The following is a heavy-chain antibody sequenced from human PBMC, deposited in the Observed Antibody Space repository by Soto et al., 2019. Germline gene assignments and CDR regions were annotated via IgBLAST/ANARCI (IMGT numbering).Heavy chain of an antibody. D-gene: IGHD5-12*01. CDR2: INAGNGNT. J-gene: IGHJ4*02. CDR1: GYTFTSYA. Sequence: QVQLVQSGAEVKKPGASVKVSCKASGYTFTSYAMHWVRQAPGQRLEWMGWINAGNGNTKYSQKFQGRVTITRDTSASTADMELSSLRSEDTAVYYCARQAEGGYIYGYWGQGTLVTVSS. V-gene: IGHV1-3*01. CDR3: ARQAEGGYIYGY.